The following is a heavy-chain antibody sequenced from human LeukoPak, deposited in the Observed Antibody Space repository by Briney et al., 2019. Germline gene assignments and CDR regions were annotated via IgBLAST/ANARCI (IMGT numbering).Heavy chain of an antibody. Sequence: GGSLRLSCAASGFTFNSYGMHWVRQAPGKGLEWVAVIWYDGSNKYYADSVKGRFTISRDNSKNTLYLQMNSLRAEDTALYYCAGSGCSGGSCYSYYYYYGMDVWGQGTTVTVSS. J-gene: IGHJ6*02. CDR1: GFTFNSYG. CDR3: AGSGCSGGSCYSYYYYYGMDV. D-gene: IGHD2-15*01. V-gene: IGHV3-33*01. CDR2: IWYDGSNK.